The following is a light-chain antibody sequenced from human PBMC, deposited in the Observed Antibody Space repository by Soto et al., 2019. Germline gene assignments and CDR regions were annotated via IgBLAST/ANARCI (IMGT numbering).Light chain of an antibody. Sequence: QSDLPQAASVSGSPGESITISCTGTRSDVGGYNYVSWYQHHPGKAPKLMIYDVSNRPSGVSNRFSGSKSGNTASLTISGLQPEDEADYYCCSYTTSNTRQIVFGTGTKVTVL. J-gene: IGLJ1*01. V-gene: IGLV2-14*03. CDR3: CSYTTSNTRQIV. CDR1: RSDVGGYNY. CDR2: DVS.